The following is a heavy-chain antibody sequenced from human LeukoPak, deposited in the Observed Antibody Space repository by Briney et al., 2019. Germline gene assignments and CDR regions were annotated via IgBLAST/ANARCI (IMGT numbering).Heavy chain of an antibody. Sequence: SVKVSCKASGGTFSSYAISWVRQAPGQGLEWMGGIIPIFGTANYAQKFQGRVTITTDESTSTAYMELSSLRSEDTAVYYCARDQFGPWAFDIWGQGTMVTVSS. CDR2: IIPIFGTA. J-gene: IGHJ3*02. V-gene: IGHV1-69*05. CDR1: GGTFSSYA. D-gene: IGHD3-10*01. CDR3: ARDQFGPWAFDI.